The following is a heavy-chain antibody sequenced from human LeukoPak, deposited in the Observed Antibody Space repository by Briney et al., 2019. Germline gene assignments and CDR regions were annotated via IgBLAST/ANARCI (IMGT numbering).Heavy chain of an antibody. CDR3: ARDVGGYGDYGYDAFDI. CDR1: GFIFSYYS. CDR2: ISSSSNYI. D-gene: IGHD4-17*01. J-gene: IGHJ3*02. Sequence: GGSLRLXCAASGFIFSYYSMNWVRQAPGKGLEWVSSISSSSNYINYADSVKGRFTISRDNAKKSLYLQMNSLRVEDTAVYYCARDVGGYGDYGYDAFDIWGQGTMVTVSS. V-gene: IGHV3-21*01.